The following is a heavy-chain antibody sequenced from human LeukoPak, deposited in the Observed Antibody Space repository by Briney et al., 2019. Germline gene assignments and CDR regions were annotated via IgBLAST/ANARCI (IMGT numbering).Heavy chain of an antibody. CDR3: VRGCGTSSCDDNYYYYMDV. D-gene: IGHD2-2*01. CDR2: SRNKVQSYTT. Sequence: GGSLRLSCAVSGFTFSDYYIDWVRQAPGKGLEWVGRSRNKVQSYTTEYAASVKGRFTLSREDSENSLYLQMNSLKIEDSAMYYCVRGCGTSSCDDNYYYYMDVWGKGTTVTVSS. CDR1: GFTFSDYY. V-gene: IGHV3-72*01. J-gene: IGHJ6*03.